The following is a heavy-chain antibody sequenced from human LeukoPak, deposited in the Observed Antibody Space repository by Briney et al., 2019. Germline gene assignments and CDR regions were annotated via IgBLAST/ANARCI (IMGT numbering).Heavy chain of an antibody. V-gene: IGHV3-21*01. D-gene: IGHD6-19*01. CDR2: ISNSGSNSNSNI. J-gene: IGHJ4*02. CDR3: ARGSSGWTGFDYFDY. Sequence: GGSLRLSCAASGFTFSSYWMSRVRQAPGKGLEWVSSISNSGSNSNSNIYYSDSLKGRFTISRDNAKNSLYLQINSLRVEDTAVYYCARGSSGWTGFDYFDYWGQGALVTVSS. CDR1: GFTFSSYW.